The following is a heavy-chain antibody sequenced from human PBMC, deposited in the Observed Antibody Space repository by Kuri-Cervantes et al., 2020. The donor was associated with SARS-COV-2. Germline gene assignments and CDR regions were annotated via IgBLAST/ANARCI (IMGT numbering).Heavy chain of an antibody. D-gene: IGHD3-3*01. J-gene: IGHJ3*02. V-gene: IGHV1-69*02. CDR3: ARITIFGVVISGAFDI. CDR1: GGTFSSYT. Sequence: SVKVSCKASGGTFSSYTISWVRQAPGQGLEWMGRIIPILGIANYAQKFQGRVTITADKSTSTAYMELSSLRSEDTAVYYCARITIFGVVISGAFDIWGQGTMVTVSS. CDR2: IIPILGIA.